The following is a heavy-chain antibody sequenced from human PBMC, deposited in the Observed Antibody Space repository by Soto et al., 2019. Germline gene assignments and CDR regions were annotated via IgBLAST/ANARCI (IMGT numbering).Heavy chain of an antibody. V-gene: IGHV3-48*04. CDR1: GFTFSSYS. J-gene: IGHJ4*02. D-gene: IGHD5-12*01. CDR3: ARDHHRYSGYDYVDY. Sequence: PGGSLRLSCAASGFTFSSYSMNWVRQAPGKGLEWVSYISSGSSTINYADSVKGRFTISRDNAKNSLYLQMNSLRAEDTAVYYCARDHHRYSGYDYVDYWGQGTLVTVSS. CDR2: ISSGSSTI.